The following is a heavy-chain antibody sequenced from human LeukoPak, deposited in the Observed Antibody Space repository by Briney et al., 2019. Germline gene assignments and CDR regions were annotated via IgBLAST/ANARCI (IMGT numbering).Heavy chain of an antibody. Sequence: SETLSITCTVSGGSISSYYWSWIRQPAGKGLEWIGRIYTSGSTNYNPSLKSRVTMSVDTSKNQFSLKLSSVTAADTAVYYCAREDYGCNSLDAFDIWGQGTMVTVSS. D-gene: IGHD4-23*01. J-gene: IGHJ3*02. CDR3: AREDYGCNSLDAFDI. CDR2: IYTSGST. V-gene: IGHV4-4*07. CDR1: GGSISSYY.